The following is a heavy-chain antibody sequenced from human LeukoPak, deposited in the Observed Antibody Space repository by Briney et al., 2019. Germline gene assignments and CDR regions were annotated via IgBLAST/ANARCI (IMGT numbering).Heavy chain of an antibody. D-gene: IGHD1-26*01. V-gene: IGHV3-23*01. J-gene: IGHJ4*02. Sequence: GGSLRLSCAASGFTFSSYAMSWVRQAPGKGLEWVSAISGSGGSTYYADSVEGRFTISRDNSKNTLYLQMNSLRAEDTAVYYCAKALIIVGATDDYWGQGTLVTVSS. CDR3: AKALIIVGATDDY. CDR1: GFTFSSYA. CDR2: ISGSGGST.